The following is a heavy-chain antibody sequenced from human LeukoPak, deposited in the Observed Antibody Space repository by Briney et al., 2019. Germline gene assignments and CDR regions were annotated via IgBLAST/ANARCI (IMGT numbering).Heavy chain of an antibody. D-gene: IGHD1-26*01. CDR2: LHSGGST. Sequence: GGSLRLSCAASGFIVSNNYMSWVRQAPGKGLEWVSVLHSGGSTYYADSVKGRFTISRDNSKNTVYLQMNRLRAEDTAVYYCAREASGSYFHHWGQGTLVTISS. J-gene: IGHJ1*01. V-gene: IGHV3-53*01. CDR3: AREASGSYFHH. CDR1: GFIVSNNY.